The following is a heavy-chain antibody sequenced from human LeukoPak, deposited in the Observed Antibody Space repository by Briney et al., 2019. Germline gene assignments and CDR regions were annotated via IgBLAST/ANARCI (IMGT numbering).Heavy chain of an antibody. Sequence: PGGSLRLSCAASGFTFSSFAMSWVRQAPGKGLEWVSSISGSGYTTYYGDSVKGRFTISRDNSKNTLYLQMNSLRAEDTAVYYCAASTSDSSGYNYVGTDYWGQGTLVTVSS. CDR2: ISGSGYTT. CDR3: AASTSDSSGYNYVGTDY. V-gene: IGHV3-23*01. J-gene: IGHJ4*02. CDR1: GFTFSSFA. D-gene: IGHD3-22*01.